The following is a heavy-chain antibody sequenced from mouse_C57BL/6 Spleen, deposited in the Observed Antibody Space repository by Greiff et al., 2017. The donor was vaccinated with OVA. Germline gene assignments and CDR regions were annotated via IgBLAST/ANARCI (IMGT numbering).Heavy chain of an antibody. Sequence: EVKLQESGGGLVKPGGSLKLSCAASGFTFSDYGMHWVRQAPEKGLEWVAYISSGSSTIYYADTVKGRFTISRDNAKNTLFLQMTSLRSEDTAMYYCARHDGNYVYYFDYWGQGTTLTVSS. D-gene: IGHD2-1*01. CDR3: ARHDGNYVYYFDY. V-gene: IGHV5-17*01. J-gene: IGHJ2*01. CDR2: ISSGSSTI. CDR1: GFTFSDYG.